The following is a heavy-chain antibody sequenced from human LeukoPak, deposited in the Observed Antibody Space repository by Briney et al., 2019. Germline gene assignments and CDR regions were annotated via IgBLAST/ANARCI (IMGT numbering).Heavy chain of an antibody. CDR3: ARGPGQGLVPLDN. CDR1: GGSFSGYY. D-gene: IGHD6-19*01. Sequence: SETLSLTCAVYGGSFSGYYWSWIRQPPGKGLEWIGEINHSGSTNYNPSLKSRVTISVDTSKNQFSLKLSSVTAADTAVYYCARGPGQGLVPLDNWGQGTLVTVSS. CDR2: INHSGST. J-gene: IGHJ4*02. V-gene: IGHV4-34*01.